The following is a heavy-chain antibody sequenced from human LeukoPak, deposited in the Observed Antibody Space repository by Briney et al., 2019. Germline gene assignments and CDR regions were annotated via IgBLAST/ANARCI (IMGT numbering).Heavy chain of an antibody. CDR1: GFTVSSNY. CDR3: ARDHGRVAYFDY. D-gene: IGHD3-10*02. CDR2: IYSGGST. J-gene: IGHJ4*02. V-gene: IGHV3-53*01. Sequence: GGSLRLSCAASGFTVSSNYMSWVRQAPGKGLEWVSVIYSGGSTYYADSVKGRFTISRDNSKNTLYLQMNSLRAEDTAVYYCARDHGRVAYFDYWGQGTLVTVSS.